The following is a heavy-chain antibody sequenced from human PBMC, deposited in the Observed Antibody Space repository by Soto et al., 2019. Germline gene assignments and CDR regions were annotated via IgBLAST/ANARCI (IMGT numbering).Heavy chain of an antibody. CDR2: IDPSDSQT. CDR3: ARQTYDSDTEPIFQSYLDS. V-gene: IGHV5-10-1*01. Sequence: PGESLKVSCKGSGYSFACYWITWVRQKPGKGLEWMGRIDPSDSQTYYSPSFRGHVTISATKSITTVFLQWSILRASDTALYSCARQTYDSDTEPIFQSYLDSWEQGKPGTVS. CDR1: GYSFACYW. J-gene: IGHJ4*02. D-gene: IGHD3-22*01.